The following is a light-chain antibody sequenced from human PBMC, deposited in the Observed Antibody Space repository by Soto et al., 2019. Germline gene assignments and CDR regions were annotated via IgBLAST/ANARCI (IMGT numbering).Light chain of an antibody. CDR1: SSDVGSYNL. Sequence: QSALTQPASVSGSPGQSITISCTGTSSDVGSYNLVSWYQQHPGKAPKLMIYEVSKRPSGVSNRFSGSKSGNTASLTIAGLQAEDEADYYCCSYAGSRVFGTGTKVTLL. CDR3: CSYAGSRV. CDR2: EVS. J-gene: IGLJ1*01. V-gene: IGLV2-23*02.